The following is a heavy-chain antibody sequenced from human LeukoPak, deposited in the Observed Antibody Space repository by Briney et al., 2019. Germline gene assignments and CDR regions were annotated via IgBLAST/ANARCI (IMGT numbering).Heavy chain of an antibody. D-gene: IGHD2-15*01. J-gene: IGHJ3*02. Sequence: SETLSLTCTVSGGSISSSDYYWGWIRQPPGKGLEWNGSIYYSGSTYYNPSLKSRVTISVDTSKNHFSLRLSSVTAADTAMFYCARLTIAANAFDIWGQGTMVTVSS. CDR2: IYYSGST. CDR1: GGSISSSDYY. V-gene: IGHV4-39*02. CDR3: ARLTIAANAFDI.